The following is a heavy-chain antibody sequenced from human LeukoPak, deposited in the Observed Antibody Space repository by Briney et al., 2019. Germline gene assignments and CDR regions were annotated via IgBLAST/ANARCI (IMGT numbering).Heavy chain of an antibody. CDR3: AKGLDTPMVTSFDY. J-gene: IGHJ4*02. CDR2: ISYDGSNK. V-gene: IGHV3-30*18. Sequence: GGSLRLSCAASGLTLSNYGMHWVRQAPGKGLEWVAVISYDGSNKYYADSVKGRFTISRDNSKNTLYLQMNSLRAEDTAVYYCAKGLDTPMVTSFDYWGQGTLVTVSS. CDR1: GLTLSNYG. D-gene: IGHD5-18*01.